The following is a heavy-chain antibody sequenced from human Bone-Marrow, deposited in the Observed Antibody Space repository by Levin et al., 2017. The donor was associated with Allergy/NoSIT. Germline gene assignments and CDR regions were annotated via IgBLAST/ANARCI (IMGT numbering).Heavy chain of an antibody. D-gene: IGHD6-13*01. CDR3: ARHWGSSWPADKYNWFDP. CDR1: GGSISSSSYY. Sequence: SETLSLTCTVSGGSISSSSYYWGWIRQPPGKGLEWIGSIYYSGSTYYNPSLKSRVTISVDTSKNQFSLKLSSVTAADTAVYYCARHWGSSWPADKYNWFDPWGQGTLVTVSS. CDR2: IYYSGST. J-gene: IGHJ5*02. V-gene: IGHV4-39*01.